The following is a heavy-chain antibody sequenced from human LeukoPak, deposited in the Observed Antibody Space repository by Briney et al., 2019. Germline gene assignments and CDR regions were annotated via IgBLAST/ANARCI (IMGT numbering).Heavy chain of an antibody. V-gene: IGHV3-20*01. CDR2: IHRNGGRT. D-gene: IGHD1-7*01. Sequence: PGGSLRLSCAASGFTSDDYGMSWVRQVPGKGLEWVSGIHRNGGRTSYAASVKGRFTISRDNAKNSLYLQMNSLRAEDTGIYHCTRGNSNFDYWGQGTLVTVSS. J-gene: IGHJ4*02. CDR3: TRGNSNFDY. CDR1: GFTSDDYG.